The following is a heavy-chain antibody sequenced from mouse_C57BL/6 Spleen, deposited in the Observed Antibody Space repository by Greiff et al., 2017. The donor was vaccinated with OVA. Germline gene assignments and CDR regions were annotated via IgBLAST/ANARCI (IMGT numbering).Heavy chain of an antibody. V-gene: IGHV1-26*01. D-gene: IGHD2-5*01. CDR1: GYTFTDYY. Sequence: VQLQQSGPELVKPGASVKISCKASGYTFTDYYMNWVKQSHGKSLEWIGDINPNNGGTSYNQKFKGKATLTVDKSSSTAYMELRSLTSEDSAVYYCAREGSNYEGVDYWGQGTSVTVSS. CDR3: AREGSNYEGVDY. CDR2: INPNNGGT. J-gene: IGHJ4*01.